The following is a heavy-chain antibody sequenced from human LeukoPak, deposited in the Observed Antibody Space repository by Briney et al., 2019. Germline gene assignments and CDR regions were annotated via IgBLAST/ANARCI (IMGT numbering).Heavy chain of an antibody. D-gene: IGHD4-17*01. Sequence: GGSLRLSCAASGFTFSSYAMSWVRQAPGKGLEWVSTISGSGDSTYYADSVKGRFTISRDNSKNTLYLQMNSLRAEDTAVYYCAKTRTDYGDYGGGFDYWGQGTLVTVSS. CDR3: AKTRTDYGDYGGGFDY. CDR1: GFTFSSYA. V-gene: IGHV3-23*01. CDR2: ISGSGDST. J-gene: IGHJ4*02.